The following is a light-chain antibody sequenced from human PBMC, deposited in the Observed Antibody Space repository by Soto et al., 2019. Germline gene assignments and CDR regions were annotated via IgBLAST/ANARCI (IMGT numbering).Light chain of an antibody. J-gene: IGLJ2*01. V-gene: IGLV1-44*01. CDR2: NNS. Sequence: QPVLTQPPSASGSPGQMVTISCSGSSSNIGSNTVNWYQQLPGMAPKLLIYNNSQRPSGVSDRFSGSKSGTSASLAIIGLQAEDEADYYCAAWDNSLRGLEFGGGTKVTVL. CDR3: AAWDNSLRGLE. CDR1: SSNIGSNT.